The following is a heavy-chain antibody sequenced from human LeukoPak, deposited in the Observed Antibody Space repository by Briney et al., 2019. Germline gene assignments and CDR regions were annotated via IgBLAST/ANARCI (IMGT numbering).Heavy chain of an antibody. D-gene: IGHD2-15*01. CDR1: GYTFTSYD. J-gene: IGHJ4*02. Sequence: VASVKVSCKASGYTFTSYDINWVRQATAQGLEWMGWMNPKRGDTGYAQKFQGRVIITRNTSISTAYMELSSLRSEDTAVYYCARVRGGCSGGSCYSDYWGQGTLVTVSS. CDR2: MNPKRGDT. V-gene: IGHV1-8*03. CDR3: ARVRGGCSGGSCYSDY.